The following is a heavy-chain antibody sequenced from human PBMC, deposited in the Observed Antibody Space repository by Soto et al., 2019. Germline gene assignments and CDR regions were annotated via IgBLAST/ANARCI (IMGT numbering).Heavy chain of an antibody. V-gene: IGHV4-31*03. CDR1: GGSISSGGYY. D-gene: IGHD4-17*01. CDR3: ARGGAGYGDCRWFDP. Sequence: QVQLQESGPGLVKPSQTLSLTCTVSGGSISSGGYYWSWIRQHPGKGLEWIGYIYYSGSTYYNPSLKSRFTISVDTSKNQFSLKLSSVTAADTAVYYCARGGAGYGDCRWFDPWGQGTLVTVSS. CDR2: IYYSGST. J-gene: IGHJ5*02.